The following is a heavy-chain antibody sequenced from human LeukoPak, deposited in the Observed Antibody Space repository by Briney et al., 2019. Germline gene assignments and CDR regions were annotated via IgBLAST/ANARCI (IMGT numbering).Heavy chain of an antibody. V-gene: IGHV4-59*08. CDR1: GASISSYY. CDR2: IHYSEGT. J-gene: IGHJ4*02. CDR3: ARQYYYYSIDS. D-gene: IGHD3-22*01. Sequence: PSETLSLTCTVSGASISSYYWSWIRQPPGKGVEWIGYIHYSEGTRYNPSLKSRVTISVDTTKNQFSLKLSSVTAADTAVYYCARQYYYYSIDSWGQGTLVTVSS.